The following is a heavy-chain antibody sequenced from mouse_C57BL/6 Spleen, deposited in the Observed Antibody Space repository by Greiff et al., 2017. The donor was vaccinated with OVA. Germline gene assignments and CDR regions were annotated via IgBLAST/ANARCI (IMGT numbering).Heavy chain of an antibody. V-gene: IGHV1-72*01. J-gene: IGHJ2*01. CDR2: IDPKSGGT. D-gene: IGHD2-3*01. Sequence: VQLQQPGAELVKPGASVKLSCKASGYNFTSYWMHWVKQRPGRGLEWIGRIDPKSGGTKYDEKFKSKAPLTVDKPSSTASMQLSSLTSEDSAVYYCAMFCDGYYDFDYWGQGTTLTVSS. CDR1: GYNFTSYW. CDR3: AMFCDGYYDFDY.